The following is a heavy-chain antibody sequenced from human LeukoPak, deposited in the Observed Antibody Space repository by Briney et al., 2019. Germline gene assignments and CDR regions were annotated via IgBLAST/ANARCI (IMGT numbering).Heavy chain of an antibody. D-gene: IGHD1-26*01. CDR3: ARDGGYGSYVSPSNWYFDL. V-gene: IGHV3-53*01. J-gene: IGHJ2*01. CDR2: IYSGGST. Sequence: PGGSLRLSCAASGFTFSNNYMNWVRQAPGKGLEWLSVIYSGGSTDYADSVKGRFTISRDNSKNTLYLQMNNLRAEDTAVYYCARDGGYGSYVSPSNWYFDLWGRGTLVTVSS. CDR1: GFTFSNNY.